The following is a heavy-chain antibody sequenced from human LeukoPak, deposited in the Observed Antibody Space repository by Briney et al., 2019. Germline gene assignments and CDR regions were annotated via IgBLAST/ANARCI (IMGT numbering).Heavy chain of an antibody. J-gene: IGHJ4*02. CDR3: ARDPLQSHWVYTMGDY. CDR2: MKPDGSPK. Sequence: GGSLRLSCAVSGFTFSSYWMSWVRQAPGKGPEWVANMKPDGSPKYYLDSVRGRFTIFRDNSKNSLYLQMNSLRVEDTAVYYCARDPLQSHWVYTMGDYWGQGTQVTVSS. D-gene: IGHD6-13*01. CDR1: GFTFSSYW. V-gene: IGHV3-7*01.